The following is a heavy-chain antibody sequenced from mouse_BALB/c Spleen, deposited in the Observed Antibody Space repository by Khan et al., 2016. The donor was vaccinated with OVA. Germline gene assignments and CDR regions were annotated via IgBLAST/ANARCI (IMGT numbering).Heavy chain of an antibody. J-gene: IGHJ2*01. D-gene: IGHD1-1*01. CDR3: ERSVTITTVVGTDFDY. Sequence: EVQLQESGPGLVKPSQSLSLTCTVTGYSITSDYAWNWIRQFPGNKLEWMGYISYSGRTSYNPSLKSRISIPRDTSNNHFFLQLNPVTTEDTATYYSERSVTITTVVGTDFDYWGQGTTLTVSS. V-gene: IGHV3-2*02. CDR2: ISYSGRT. CDR1: GYSITSDYA.